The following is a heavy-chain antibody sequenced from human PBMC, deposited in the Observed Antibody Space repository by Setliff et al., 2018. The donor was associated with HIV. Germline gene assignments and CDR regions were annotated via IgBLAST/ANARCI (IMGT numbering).Heavy chain of an antibody. CDR3: ARWCDYGDPRDYFDY. CDR1: GYSFTSYW. Sequence: PGESLKISCKGSGYSFTSYWIGWVRQMPGKGLEWMGIIYPGDSDTRYSPSFQGQVTISADKSISTAYLQWSSLKASDTAMYYCARWCDYGDPRDYFDYWGQGTLVTVSS. CDR2: IYPGDSDT. D-gene: IGHD4-17*01. V-gene: IGHV5-51*01. J-gene: IGHJ4*02.